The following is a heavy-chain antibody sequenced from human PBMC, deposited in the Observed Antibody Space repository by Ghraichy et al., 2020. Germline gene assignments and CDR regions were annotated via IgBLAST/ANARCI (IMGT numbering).Heavy chain of an antibody. CDR1: GFTFSAYD. CDR2: ISSGSSTI. CDR3: ARGRGIAVAGYPVDY. J-gene: IGHJ4*02. Sequence: GGSLRLSCAASGFTFSAYDMNWVRQTPGKGLEWVSHISSGSSTIYYADSVKGRFTFSRDDAKNSLYLQMNSLRAEDTAVYYCARGRGIAVAGYPVDYWGQGTLVTVSS. V-gene: IGHV3-48*01. D-gene: IGHD6-19*01.